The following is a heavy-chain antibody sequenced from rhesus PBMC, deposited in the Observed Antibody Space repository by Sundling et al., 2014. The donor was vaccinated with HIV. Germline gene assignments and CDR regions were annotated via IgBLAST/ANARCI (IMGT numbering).Heavy chain of an antibody. CDR2: ISSSSVYI. V-gene: IGHV3-136*01. Sequence: EVQLVESGGGLVQPGGSLRLSCAASGFTFSSSDMGWVRQAPGKGLEWVSSISSSSVYIYYADSVKGRFTISRDNAKNSLSLQMNSLRVEDTAVYYCTRAYNNYFDYWGQGVLVTVSS. D-gene: IGHD3-3*01. J-gene: IGHJ4*01. CDR3: TRAYNNYFDY. CDR1: GFTFSSSD.